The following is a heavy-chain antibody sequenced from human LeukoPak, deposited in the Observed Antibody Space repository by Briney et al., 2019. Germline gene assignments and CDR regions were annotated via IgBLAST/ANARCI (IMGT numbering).Heavy chain of an antibody. D-gene: IGHD3-3*01. V-gene: IGHV4-61*10. Sequence: PSETLSLTCTVSGDSINGGQSYWSWIRQPAGKGLEWIGHTLRNEITNYNPSLKSRVTISVDTSKNQFSLKLSSVTAADTAVYYCARVKRITIFGVVIVGYYMDVWGKGTTVTVSS. J-gene: IGHJ6*03. CDR1: GDSINGGQSY. CDR2: TLRNEIT. CDR3: ARVKRITIFGVVIVGYYMDV.